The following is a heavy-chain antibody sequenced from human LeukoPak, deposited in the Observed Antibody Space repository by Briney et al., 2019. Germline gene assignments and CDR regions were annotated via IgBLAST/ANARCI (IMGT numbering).Heavy chain of an antibody. J-gene: IGHJ3*02. CDR2: ISSSGSTI. CDR3: ARGRGGYEYAFDI. CDR1: GFTFSSYE. Sequence: PGGSLRLSCAASGFTFSSYEMNWVRQAPGKELEWVSYISSSGSTIYYADSVKGRFTISRDNAKNSLYLQMNSLRAEDTAVYYCARGRGGYEYAFDIWGQGTMVTVSS. D-gene: IGHD5-12*01. V-gene: IGHV3-48*03.